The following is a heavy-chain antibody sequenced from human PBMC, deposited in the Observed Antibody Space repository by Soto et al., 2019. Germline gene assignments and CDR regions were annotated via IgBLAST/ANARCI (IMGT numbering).Heavy chain of an antibody. CDR1: GFTVSSNY. D-gene: IGHD3-10*01. CDR3: ARDPGSGSSYYYYGMDV. CDR2: IYSGGST. J-gene: IGHJ6*02. Sequence: EVQLVESGGGLVQPGGSLRLSCAASGFTVSSNYMSWVRQARGKGLEWVSVIYSGGSTYYADSVKGRFTISRDNSKNTLYLQMNSLRAEDTAVYYCARDPGSGSSYYYYGMDVWGQGTTVTVSS. V-gene: IGHV3-66*01.